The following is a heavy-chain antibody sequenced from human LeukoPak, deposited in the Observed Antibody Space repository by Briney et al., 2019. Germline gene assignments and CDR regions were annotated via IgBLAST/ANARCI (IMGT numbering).Heavy chain of an antibody. CDR1: GFTFSSYW. CDR3: ASAGDCSSTSCYQI. D-gene: IGHD2-2*01. J-gene: IGHJ3*02. CDR2: IKQDGSEK. Sequence: PGGSLRLTCAASGFTFSSYWMSWVRQAPGKGLEWVANIKQDGSEKYYVDSVKGRFTISRDNAKNSLYLQMSSLRAEDTAVYYCASAGDCSSTSCYQIWGQGTMVTVSS. V-gene: IGHV3-7*01.